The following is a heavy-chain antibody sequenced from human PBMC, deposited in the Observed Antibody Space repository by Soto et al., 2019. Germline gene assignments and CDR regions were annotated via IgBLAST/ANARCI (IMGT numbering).Heavy chain of an antibody. D-gene: IGHD1-1*01. CDR3: ARRPGSHAFDI. J-gene: IGHJ3*02. CDR2: NNHSGST. CDR1: GGSFSGYY. Sequence: SETLSLTCAVYGGSFSGYYWSWIRQPPGKGLEWIGENNHSGSTTYNPSLKSRVTISVDTSKNQFSLKLSSVTAADTAVYYCARRPGSHAFDIWGQGTMVTVSS. V-gene: IGHV4-34*01.